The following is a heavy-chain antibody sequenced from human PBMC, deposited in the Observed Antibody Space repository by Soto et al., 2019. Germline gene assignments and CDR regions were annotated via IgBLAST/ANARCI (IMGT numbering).Heavy chain of an antibody. Sequence: QVQLVQSGAEVKKPGASVKVSCEASGYTFTSYGISWVRQAPGQGLEWMGWISAYNGNTNYAQKFQGRVTMTTDTSTSTACRERRSLRAADPAVYHCARGTAVATGSYWGQGTLVTVSS. D-gene: IGHD4-17*01. V-gene: IGHV1-18*01. J-gene: IGHJ4*02. CDR3: ARGTAVATGSY. CDR2: ISAYNGNT. CDR1: GYTFTSYG.